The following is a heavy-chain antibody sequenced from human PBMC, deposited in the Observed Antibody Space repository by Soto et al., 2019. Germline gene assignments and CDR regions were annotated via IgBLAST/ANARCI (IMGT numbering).Heavy chain of an antibody. CDR3: AKDWGSSGWYNWFDS. CDR2: LSHDGSET. Sequence: QVQLVESGGGVVQPGRSLRLACAASGFSLAITGMHWVRQTPGKGLEWVAMLSHDGSETYYGDSVRGRFTISRDNSKNTLYLQMNGLRPEDTDLYYCAKDWGSSGWYNWFDSWGQGALVTVSS. J-gene: IGHJ5*01. CDR1: GFSLAITG. D-gene: IGHD6-19*01. V-gene: IGHV3-30*18.